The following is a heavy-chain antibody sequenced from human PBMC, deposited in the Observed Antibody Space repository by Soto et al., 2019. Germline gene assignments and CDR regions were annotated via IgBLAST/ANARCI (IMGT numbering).Heavy chain of an antibody. V-gene: IGHV3-11*01. CDR1: GFTFSDYY. Sequence: QVQLVESGGGLVKPGGSLRLSCGASGFTFSDYYMSWIRQAPGKGLEWVSYISSSGSTIYYADSVQGRFTISRDNAKNSLYLQMNSLRAEDTAVYYCARGPYDYVWGSDPPHFDYWGQGTLVTVSS. J-gene: IGHJ4*02. CDR2: ISSSGSTI. D-gene: IGHD3-16*02. CDR3: ARGPYDYVWGSDPPHFDY.